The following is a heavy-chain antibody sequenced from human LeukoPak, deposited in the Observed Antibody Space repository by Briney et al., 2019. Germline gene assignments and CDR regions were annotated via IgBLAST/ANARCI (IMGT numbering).Heavy chain of an antibody. CDR1: GYTFTSYA. V-gene: IGHV1-2*02. J-gene: IGHJ4*02. CDR2: INPNSGGT. CDR3: ARDYGSGSYYF. D-gene: IGHD3-10*01. Sequence: ASVKVSCKASGYTFTSYAMHWVRQAPGQGLEWMGWINPNSGGTNYAQKFQGRVTMTRDTSISTAYMELSRLRSDDTAVYYCARDYGSGSYYFWGQGTLVTVSS.